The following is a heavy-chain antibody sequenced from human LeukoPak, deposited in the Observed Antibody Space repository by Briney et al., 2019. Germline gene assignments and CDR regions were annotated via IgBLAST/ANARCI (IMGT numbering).Heavy chain of an antibody. CDR2: ISGSGGST. J-gene: IGHJ4*02. V-gene: IGHV3-23*01. CDR3: AKSVTYCGGDCYSPLDY. CDR1: GFTFSSYT. D-gene: IGHD2-21*02. Sequence: GGSLRLSCAASGFTFSSYTMSWVRQAPGKGLEWVSAISGSGGSTYYADSVKGRFTISRDNSKNTLYLQMNSLRAEDTAVYYCAKSVTYCGGDCYSPLDYWGQGTLVTVSS.